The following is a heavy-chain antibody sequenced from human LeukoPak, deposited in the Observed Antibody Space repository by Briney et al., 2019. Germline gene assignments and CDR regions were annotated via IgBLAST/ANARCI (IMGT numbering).Heavy chain of an antibody. CDR3: ARDTIRGNDY. J-gene: IGHJ4*02. V-gene: IGHV3-48*02. D-gene: IGHD3-3*01. CDR1: GFILSSYS. CDR2: ISSSSSSI. Sequence: PGGSLRLSCAASGFILSSYSMNWVRQAPGKGLEWVSYISSSSSSIYYADSVKGRFTISRDNAKNSLYLQMNSLRDEDTAVYYCARDTIRGNDYWGQGTLVTVSS.